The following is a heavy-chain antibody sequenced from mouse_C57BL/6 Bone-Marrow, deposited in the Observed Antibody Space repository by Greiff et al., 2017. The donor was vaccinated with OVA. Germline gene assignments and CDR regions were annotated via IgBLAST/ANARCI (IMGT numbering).Heavy chain of an antibody. D-gene: IGHD2-3*01. V-gene: IGHV5-16*01. CDR1: GFTFSDYY. CDR3: ARGWLLPYAMDY. Sequence: DVHLVESEGGLVQPGSSMKLSCTASGFTFSDYYMAWVRQVPEKGLEWVANINYDGSSTYYLDSLKSRFIISRDNAKNILYLQMSSLKSEDTATYYCARGWLLPYAMDYWGQGTSVTVSS. CDR2: INYDGSST. J-gene: IGHJ4*01.